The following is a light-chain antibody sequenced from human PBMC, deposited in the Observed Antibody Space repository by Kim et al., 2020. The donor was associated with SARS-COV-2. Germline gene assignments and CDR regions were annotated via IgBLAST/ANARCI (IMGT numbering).Light chain of an antibody. Sequence: QSITISCTGTSSDVGGYNYVSWYQQHPNKAPKLVIYDVTERPSGVSNRFSGSKSGNTASLTISGLQTEDEGDYYCTSYTSSSTYVFGTGTKVTVL. V-gene: IGLV2-14*03. CDR2: DVT. CDR3: TSYTSSSTYV. J-gene: IGLJ1*01. CDR1: SSDVGGYNY.